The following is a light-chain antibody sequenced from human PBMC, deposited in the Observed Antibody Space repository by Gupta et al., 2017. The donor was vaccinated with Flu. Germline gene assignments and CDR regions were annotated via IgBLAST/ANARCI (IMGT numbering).Light chain of an antibody. V-gene: IGKV1-39*01. CDR1: QSISTY. Sequence: PSSLSASVGDRVTITCRASQSISTYLNWYLQRPGKAPHLLIYSTYRLPSGVPSRFSGSGSGTNFSLTITMLHTEDFATYYCQQSVNIPRTFGQGTRIDI. CDR2: STY. J-gene: IGKJ2*01. CDR3: QQSVNIPRT.